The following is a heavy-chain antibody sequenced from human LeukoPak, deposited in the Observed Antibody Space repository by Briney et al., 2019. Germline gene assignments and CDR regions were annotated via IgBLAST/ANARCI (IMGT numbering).Heavy chain of an antibody. Sequence: GESLKISCKGSGYNFARNWIGWVRQMPGKGLEWVGFIYPSDSDIRQSPSLQGQVTISADKSITTAYLQWSSLKASDSAMYYCARQRYYGSGSQVVLDYWGQGTLVTVSS. CDR1: GYNFARNW. D-gene: IGHD3-10*01. CDR3: ARQRYYGSGSQVVLDY. CDR2: IYPSDSDI. J-gene: IGHJ4*02. V-gene: IGHV5-51*01.